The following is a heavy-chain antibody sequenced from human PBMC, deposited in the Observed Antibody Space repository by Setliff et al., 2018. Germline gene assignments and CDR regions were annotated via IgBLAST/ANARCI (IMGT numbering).Heavy chain of an antibody. Sequence: SETLSLTCTVSGGSISSGGYYWSWIRQHPGKGLEWIGYIYYSGNTYYNPSLKSRVTISADTSKNQFSLKLSSVTAADTAVYYCARDPLTTNRRRAFDIWGQGTMGTVSS. J-gene: IGHJ3*02. CDR3: ARDPLTTNRRRAFDI. CDR2: IYYSGNT. V-gene: IGHV4-31*02. CDR1: GGSISSGGYY. D-gene: IGHD4-17*01.